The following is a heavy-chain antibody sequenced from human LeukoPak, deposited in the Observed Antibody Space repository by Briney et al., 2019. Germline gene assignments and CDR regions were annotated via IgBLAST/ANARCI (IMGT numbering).Heavy chain of an antibody. J-gene: IGHJ5*02. CDR3: ATFTRGVWFGELRFDP. V-gene: IGHV3-30*03. Sequence: GGYLRLYCAASGFTFSSYGMHWVRQAPGKGLEWVAVISYDGSNKYYADYVKGRFTISRDNSKNTLYLQMNSLRAEDTAVYYCATFTRGVWFGELRFDPWGQGTLVTVSS. CDR1: GFTFSSYG. CDR2: ISYDGSNK. D-gene: IGHD3-10*01.